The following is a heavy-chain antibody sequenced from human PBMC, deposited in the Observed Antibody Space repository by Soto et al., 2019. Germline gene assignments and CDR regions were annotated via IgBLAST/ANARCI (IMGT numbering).Heavy chain of an antibody. CDR1: GLSFSSYA. D-gene: IGHD3-9*01. Sequence: EVQVLESGGGLAQPGRSLRLSCAVSGLSFSSYAMTWVRQSPGKGLEWVSSISRSGNSTYSADSVRGRFTISRDNSKNTLYLQMNSLRAEDTAVYYWAKDAKILDWLPTSYYFDFWCQGTLVTVSS. CDR3: AKDAKILDWLPTSYYFDF. J-gene: IGHJ4*02. V-gene: IGHV3-23*01. CDR2: ISRSGNST.